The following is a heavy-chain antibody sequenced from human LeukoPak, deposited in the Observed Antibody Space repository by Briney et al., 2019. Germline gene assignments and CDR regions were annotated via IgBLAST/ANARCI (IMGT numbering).Heavy chain of an antibody. Sequence: GGSLRLSCAASGFTFSSYAMNWVRQAPGKGLEWISYISSSSSSLYYADSVKGRFTISRDSSKNTLFLDMNTLRAEDTAIYYCAKDRTVGASYWYFDLWGRGTLVTVSS. V-gene: IGHV3-48*01. CDR2: ISSSSSSL. J-gene: IGHJ2*01. CDR1: GFTFSSYA. CDR3: AKDRTVGASYWYFDL. D-gene: IGHD1-26*01.